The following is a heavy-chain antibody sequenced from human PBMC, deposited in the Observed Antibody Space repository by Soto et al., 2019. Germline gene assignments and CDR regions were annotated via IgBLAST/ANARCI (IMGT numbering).Heavy chain of an antibody. CDR3: ARWGTESPYYDGSGSYYRLPLQH. CDR1: GGSISSGGYY. Sequence: QVQLQESGPGLVKPSQTLSLTCTVSGGSISSGGYYWSWIRQHPGKGLEWIGYIYYSGSTYYNPSLKSRVTISVDTSKNQFSLKLSSVTAADTAEYYCARWGTESPYYDGSGSYYRLPLQHWGQGTLVTVSS. CDR2: IYYSGST. J-gene: IGHJ1*01. D-gene: IGHD3-10*01. V-gene: IGHV4-31*03.